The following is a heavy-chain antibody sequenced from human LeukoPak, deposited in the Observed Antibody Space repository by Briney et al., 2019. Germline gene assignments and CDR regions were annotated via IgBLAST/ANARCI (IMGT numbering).Heavy chain of an antibody. CDR1: GFTFGSYS. CDR2: ISSSSSYI. J-gene: IGHJ4*02. V-gene: IGHV3-21*01. D-gene: IGHD5-12*01. CDR3: ARDSSAASGPIDY. Sequence: PGGSLRLSCAASGFTFGSYSMNWVRQAPGKGLEWVSSISSSSSYIYYADSVKGRFTISRDNAKNSLYLQMYSLRAEDTAVYYCARDSSAASGPIDYWGQGTLVTVSS.